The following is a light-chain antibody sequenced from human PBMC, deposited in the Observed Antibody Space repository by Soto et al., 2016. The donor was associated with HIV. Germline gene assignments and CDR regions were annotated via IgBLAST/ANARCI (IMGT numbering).Light chain of an antibody. CDR3: QQSSRTPRT. J-gene: IGKJ1*01. CDR2: DAS. V-gene: IGKV1-39*01. Sequence: DIQMTQSPSSLSLSIGDRVSITCRASQSISTYLHWYQQKPGRAPKLLIYDASSLQSGVPSRFSGRGSGTDFTLTISDLQHEDLATYYCQQSSRTPRTFGQGTKV. CDR1: QSISTY.